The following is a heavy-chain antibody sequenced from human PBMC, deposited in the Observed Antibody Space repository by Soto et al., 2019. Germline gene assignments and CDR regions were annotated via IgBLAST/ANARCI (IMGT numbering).Heavy chain of an antibody. CDR3: AHRREYNNGWNGGFFDY. Sequence: QITLKESGPTLVEPTQTLTLTCTFSGFSLYTSGVGVGWVRQPPGKALEWLAFIYWDDDKRYSPSLRSRLTIAKDTSKNQVVLTVTNVDPVDTATYYCAHRREYNNGWNGGFFDYWGQGMLVTVSS. CDR2: IYWDDDK. CDR1: GFSLYTSGVG. J-gene: IGHJ4*02. V-gene: IGHV2-5*02. D-gene: IGHD6-19*01.